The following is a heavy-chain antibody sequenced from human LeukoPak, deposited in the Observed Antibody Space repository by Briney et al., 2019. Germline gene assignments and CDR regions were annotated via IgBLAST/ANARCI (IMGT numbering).Heavy chain of an antibody. CDR2: INPNSGDT. D-gene: IGHD2-2*01. Sequence: SVKVSCKASGYTFTGYYMHWVRQAPGQGLEWMGWINPNSGDTHYAQKFQGRVTMTRDTSISTAYMELSGLRSDDTAVYYCARESYCSSPSCSHDYWGQGTLVTVSS. V-gene: IGHV1-2*02. CDR1: GYTFTGYY. CDR3: ARESYCSSPSCSHDY. J-gene: IGHJ4*02.